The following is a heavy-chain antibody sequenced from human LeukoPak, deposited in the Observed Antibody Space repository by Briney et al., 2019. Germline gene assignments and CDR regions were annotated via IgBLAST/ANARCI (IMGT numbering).Heavy chain of an antibody. CDR3: AKGVPLYCSGGSCYPG. Sequence: PGGSLRLSCAASGFIFSSYAMSWVRQAPGKGLEWVSAISGSGGSTYYADSVKGRFTISRDNSKNTLYLQMNSLRAEDTAVYYCAKGVPLYCSGGSCYPGWGQGTLVTVSS. CDR1: GFIFSSYA. CDR2: ISGSGGST. J-gene: IGHJ4*02. D-gene: IGHD2-15*01. V-gene: IGHV3-23*01.